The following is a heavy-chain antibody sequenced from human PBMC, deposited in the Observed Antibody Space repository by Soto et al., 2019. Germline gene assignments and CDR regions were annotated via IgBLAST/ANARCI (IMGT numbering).Heavy chain of an antibody. CDR1: GYTFTSYG. J-gene: IGHJ6*02. V-gene: IGHV1-18*01. CDR2: ISAYNGNT. Sequence: QVQLVQSGAEVKKPGASVKVSCKASGYTFTSYGISWVRQAPGQGLEWMGWISAYNGNTNYAQKLQGRVTMTTDTSTSTAYMELRSLRSDDTAVYYCARVNYYDSSGYHIAYYYYDGMDVWGQGTTVTVSS. D-gene: IGHD3-22*01. CDR3: ARVNYYDSSGYHIAYYYYDGMDV.